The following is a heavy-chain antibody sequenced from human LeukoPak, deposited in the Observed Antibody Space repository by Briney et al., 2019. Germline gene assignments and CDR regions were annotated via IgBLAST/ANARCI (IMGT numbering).Heavy chain of an antibody. CDR2: ISSSSSYI. D-gene: IGHD4-17*01. V-gene: IGHV3-21*01. CDR3: ARDRGHGDDGEVY. J-gene: IGHJ4*02. Sequence: PGGSLRLSCAASGFTLSSYSMNWVRQAPGKGLEWVSSISSSSSYIYYADSVKGRFTISRDNAKNSLYLQMNSLRAEDTAVYYCARDRGHGDDGEVYWGQGTLVTVSS. CDR1: GFTLSSYS.